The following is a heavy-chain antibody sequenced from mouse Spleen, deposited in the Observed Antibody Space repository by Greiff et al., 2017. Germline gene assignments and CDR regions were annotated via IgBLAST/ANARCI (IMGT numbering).Heavy chain of an antibody. CDR3: AKDGNYEGWFAY. CDR2: ISSGGGNT. CDR1: GFTFSSYA. V-gene: IGHV5-9-3*01. Sequence: EVHLVESGGGLVKLGGSLKLSCAASGFTFSSYAMSWVRQTPEKRLEWVATISSGGGNTYYPDSVKGRFTISRDNAKNTLYLQMSSLKSEDTAMYYCAKDGNYEGWFAYWGQGTLVTVSA. D-gene: IGHD2-1*01. J-gene: IGHJ3*01.